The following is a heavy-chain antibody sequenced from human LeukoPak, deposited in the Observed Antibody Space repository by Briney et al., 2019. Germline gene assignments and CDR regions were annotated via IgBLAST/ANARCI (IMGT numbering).Heavy chain of an antibody. D-gene: IGHD3-3*01. Sequence: GGSLRLSCAASGFTFSSYWMHWVRQAPGKGLVWVSRINSDGSSTSYADSVKGRFTISRDNAKNTLYLQMNSLRAEDTAVYYCARLGPMEWLSSLYFDYWGRGTLVTVSS. CDR3: ARLGPMEWLSSLYFDY. V-gene: IGHV3-74*01. CDR2: INSDGSST. CDR1: GFTFSSYW. J-gene: IGHJ4*02.